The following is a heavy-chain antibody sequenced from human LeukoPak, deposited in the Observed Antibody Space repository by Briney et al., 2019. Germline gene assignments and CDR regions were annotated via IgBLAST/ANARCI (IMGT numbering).Heavy chain of an antibody. CDR2: INPSGGST. Sequence: ASVKVSCKASGYTFTSYYMHWVRQAPGQGLEWMGIINPSGGSTSYAQKFQGRVTMTRDTSTSTVYMELSSLRSEDTAVYYCARDPSAYDLAASGYYYYYRDVWGKGTTVTVSS. J-gene: IGHJ6*03. V-gene: IGHV1-46*01. D-gene: IGHD3-3*01. CDR3: ARDPSAYDLAASGYYYYYRDV. CDR1: GYTFTSYY.